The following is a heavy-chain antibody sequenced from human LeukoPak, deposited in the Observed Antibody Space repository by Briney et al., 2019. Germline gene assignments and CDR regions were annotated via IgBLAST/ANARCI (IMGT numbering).Heavy chain of an antibody. CDR1: GGSISSSSYY. V-gene: IGHV4-39*01. J-gene: IGHJ4*02. CDR3: ARAIKKVCDY. CDR2: IYYSGST. D-gene: IGHD2-8*01. Sequence: PSETLSLTCTVSGGSISSSSYYWGWIRQPPGKGLEWIGSIYYSGSTYYNPSLKSRVTISVDTSKNQFSLKLSSVTAADTAVYYCARAIKKVCDYWGQGTLVTVSS.